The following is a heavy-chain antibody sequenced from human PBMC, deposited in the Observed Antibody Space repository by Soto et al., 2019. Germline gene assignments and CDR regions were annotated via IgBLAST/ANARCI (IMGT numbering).Heavy chain of an antibody. CDR1: GFTFSSYA. Sequence: GGSLRLSCAASGFTFSSYAMSWVRQAPGKGLEWVSAISGSGGSTYYADSVKGRFTISRDDSKNTLYLQMNSLKTEDTAVYYCTTPNDYDAFDIWGQGTMVTVSS. J-gene: IGHJ3*02. CDR2: ISGSGGST. V-gene: IGHV3-23*01. D-gene: IGHD4-17*01. CDR3: TTPNDYDAFDI.